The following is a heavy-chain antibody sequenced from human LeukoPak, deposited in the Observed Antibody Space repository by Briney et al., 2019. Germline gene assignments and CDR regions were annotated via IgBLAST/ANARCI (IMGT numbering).Heavy chain of an antibody. D-gene: IGHD2-15*01. CDR2: IYYSGST. V-gene: IGHV4-31*03. Sequence: SQTLSLTCTVSGGSISSADYYWSWIRQHPGKGLEWIGYIYYSGSTYYNPSLKSRLTISVDTPKNQFSLNLSSVTAADTAVYYCARVVRTTIAVVVAGTPGYFDYWGQGTLVTLSS. J-gene: IGHJ4*02. CDR1: GGSISSADYY. CDR3: ARVVRTTIAVVVAGTPGYFDY.